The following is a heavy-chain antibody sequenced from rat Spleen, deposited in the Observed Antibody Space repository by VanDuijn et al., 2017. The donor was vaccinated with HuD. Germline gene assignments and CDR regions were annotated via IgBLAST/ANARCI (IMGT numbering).Heavy chain of an antibody. D-gene: IGHD1-2*01. J-gene: IGHJ4*01. CDR3: ARHNYSSLMDA. V-gene: IGHV5-7*01. Sequence: EVQLVESGGGLVQPGRSLRLSCAASGFIFTDYYMAWVRQAPTTGLEWVASVSYDGSWTHYRDSVKGRFTISRDNAKSTLYLQMDSLRSEDTATYYCARHNYSSLMDAWGQGASVTVSS. CDR2: VSYDGSWT. CDR1: GFIFTDYY.